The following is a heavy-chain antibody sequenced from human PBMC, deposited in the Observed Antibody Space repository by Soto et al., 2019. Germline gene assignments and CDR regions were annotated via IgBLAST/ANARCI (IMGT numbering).Heavy chain of an antibody. CDR3: ARDGIAAGGYYYYGMDV. J-gene: IGHJ6*02. V-gene: IGHV4-4*07. D-gene: IGHD6-13*01. Sequence: LSLTCTVSGGSISSYYWIWIRQPAVKGLEWIGRIYTSGSTNYNPSLKSRVTMSVDTSKNQFSLKLSSVTAADTAVYYCARDGIAAGGYYYYGMDVWGQGTTVTVSS. CDR2: IYTSGST. CDR1: GGSISSYY.